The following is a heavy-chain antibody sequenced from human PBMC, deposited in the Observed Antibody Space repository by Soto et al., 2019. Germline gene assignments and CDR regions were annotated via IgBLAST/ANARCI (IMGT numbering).Heavy chain of an antibody. CDR3: ARVGPFNVFHYNYFYMDV. Sequence: QVQLQESGPGLVKPSGTLSLTCAVSSGSISSSKWWSWVRQPPGKGLEWIGEIYHSGSTNYNPSLKSRVTISVDKSKNQFSLKMTSVTAADTAVYFCARVGPFNVFHYNYFYMDVWGKGTTVTVSS. CDR1: SGSISSSKW. D-gene: IGHD2-2*02. V-gene: IGHV4-4*02. J-gene: IGHJ6*03. CDR2: IYHSGST.